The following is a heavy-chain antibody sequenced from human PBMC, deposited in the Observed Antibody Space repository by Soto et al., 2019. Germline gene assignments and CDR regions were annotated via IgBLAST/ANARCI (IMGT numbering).Heavy chain of an antibody. CDR3: ARDRGCSGGSCYSKGMDV. Sequence: EVQLVESGGGLVKPGGSLRLSCAASGFTFSSYSMNWVRQAPGKGLEWVSYISSSTGYTYYADSVKGRFTISRDNAKNSLYLQMNSRRAEDTAVYYCARDRGCSGGSCYSKGMDVWGQGTTVTVSS. J-gene: IGHJ6*02. V-gene: IGHV3-21*02. CDR2: ISSSTGYT. CDR1: GFTFSSYS. D-gene: IGHD2-15*01.